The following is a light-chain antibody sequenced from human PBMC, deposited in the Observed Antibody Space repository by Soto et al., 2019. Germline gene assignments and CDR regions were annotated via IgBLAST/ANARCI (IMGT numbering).Light chain of an antibody. Sequence: DIQMTQSPSSVSASVGDRATITCRASRDISTWLAWYQQKPGKAPKLLIYGASNLQSGVPSRFSGRGSGTDFTLTISSLQPEDFGTYYCQQANSFPFIFAQGTKVDIK. J-gene: IGKJ2*01. V-gene: IGKV1D-12*01. CDR1: RDISTW. CDR2: GAS. CDR3: QQANSFPFI.